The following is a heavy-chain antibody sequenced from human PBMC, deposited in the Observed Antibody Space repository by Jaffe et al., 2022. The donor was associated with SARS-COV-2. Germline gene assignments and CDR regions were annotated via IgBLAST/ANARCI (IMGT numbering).Heavy chain of an antibody. J-gene: IGHJ4*02. D-gene: IGHD1-26*01. CDR2: IFYSGGT. Sequence: QLQLQESGPGLVKPSETLSLTCTVSGGSISSSSYYWGWIRQPPGKGLEWIGNIFYSGGTYYNPSLKSRVTISVDTSKNHFSLKLTSVTAADTAVYYCARRVGALYYFDYWGQGALVTVSS. V-gene: IGHV4-39*02. CDR3: ARRVGALYYFDY. CDR1: GGSISSSSYY.